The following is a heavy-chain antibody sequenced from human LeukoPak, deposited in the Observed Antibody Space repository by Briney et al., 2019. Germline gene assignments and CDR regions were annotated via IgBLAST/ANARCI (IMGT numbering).Heavy chain of an antibody. V-gene: IGHV4-39*07. CDR2: IFYSGST. Sequence: SETLSLTCTVSGGSISSSSYYWGWIRQPPGKGLEWIGNIFYSGSTYYSPSLKSRVTISLDTSKNQFSLKLSSVTAADTAVYYCARMRIVEDVSLDAFDIWGQGTMVTVSS. CDR3: ARMRIVEDVSLDAFDI. CDR1: GGSISSSSYY. J-gene: IGHJ3*02. D-gene: IGHD2-15*01.